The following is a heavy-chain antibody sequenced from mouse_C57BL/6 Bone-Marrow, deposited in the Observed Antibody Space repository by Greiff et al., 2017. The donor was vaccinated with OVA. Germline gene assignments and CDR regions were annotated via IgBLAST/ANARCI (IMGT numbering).Heavy chain of an antibody. D-gene: IGHD1-1*01. CDR2: IDPDTGGT. CDR3: TRAERNYGDGDD. Sequence: QVQLQQSGAELVRPGASVTLSCKASGYTFTDYAMHWVKQTPVHGLDWIGAIDPDTGGTAYNQKFKGKAILTADKSSSTAYMELRSLTSEDSAVDYCTRAERNYGDGDDWGRGTTLTVAS. V-gene: IGHV1-15*01. CDR1: GYTFTDYA. J-gene: IGHJ2*01.